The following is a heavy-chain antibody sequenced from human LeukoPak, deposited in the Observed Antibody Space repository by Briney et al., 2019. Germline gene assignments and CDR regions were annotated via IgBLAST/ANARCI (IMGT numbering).Heavy chain of an antibody. CDR2: ITGSGGNT. Sequence: GASLRLSCAASGFTFSDYAMSWVRQAPGKGLEWVSAITGSGGNTYYADSVKGRFTISRDNSKNTLYLQMNSLRAEDTAVYYCAKWGDYDVLTGYYVSDYWGQGALVTVSS. D-gene: IGHD3-9*01. CDR1: GFTFSDYA. V-gene: IGHV3-23*01. J-gene: IGHJ4*02. CDR3: AKWGDYDVLTGYYVSDY.